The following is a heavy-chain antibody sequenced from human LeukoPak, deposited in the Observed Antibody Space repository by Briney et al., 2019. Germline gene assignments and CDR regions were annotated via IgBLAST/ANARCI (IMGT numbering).Heavy chain of an antibody. CDR1: GFTFSTFA. CDR3: ARDPYSGHYGNDYYYYMDV. D-gene: IGHD5-12*01. Sequence: GGSLRLSCEASGFTFSTFAMIWVRQPPGKGLEWVSSIFPSGGEIHYADSVRGRFTISRDNSKSSLYLQMNNLRAEDTAVYYCARDPYSGHYGNDYYYYMDVWGKGTTVTISS. V-gene: IGHV3-23*01. CDR2: IFPSGGEI. J-gene: IGHJ6*03.